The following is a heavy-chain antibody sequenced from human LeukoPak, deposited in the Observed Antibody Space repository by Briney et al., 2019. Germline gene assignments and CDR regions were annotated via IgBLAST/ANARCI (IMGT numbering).Heavy chain of an antibody. CDR1: GDSISSSSSY. CDR3: ARRVGFYGSGSLNYFDP. CDR2: IYYSGST. Sequence: SETLSLTCTVSGDSISSSSSYWGWIRQPPGKGLEWIGSIYYSGSTYYNPSLRSRVTISVDTSKNHIALKLTSVTASDTAVYFCARRVGFYGSGSLNYFDPWGQGILVSVS. J-gene: IGHJ5*01. V-gene: IGHV4-39*02. D-gene: IGHD3-10*01.